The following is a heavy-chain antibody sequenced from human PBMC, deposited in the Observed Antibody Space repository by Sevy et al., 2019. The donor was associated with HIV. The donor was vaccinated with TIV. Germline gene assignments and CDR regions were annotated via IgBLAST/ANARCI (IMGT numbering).Heavy chain of an antibody. CDR1: GFTFSSYW. D-gene: IGHD3-22*01. Sequence: GGSLRLSCAASGFTFSSYWMSWVRQAPGKGLEWVANIKQDGSEKYYVEPVKGRFTISRDNAKNSRYLQMNSLRAEDTVVYYCAREFYYDSSDYYNAPGWYYYYGMDVWGQGTTVTVSS. J-gene: IGHJ6*02. V-gene: IGHV3-7*01. CDR3: AREFYYDSSDYYNAPGWYYYYGMDV. CDR2: IKQDGSEK.